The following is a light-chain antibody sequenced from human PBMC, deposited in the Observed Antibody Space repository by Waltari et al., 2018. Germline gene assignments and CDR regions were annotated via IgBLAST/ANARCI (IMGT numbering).Light chain of an antibody. V-gene: IGKV4-1*01. CDR1: QGFLHSSNNKNY. CDR3: QQYYNAPLT. Sequence: DILMTQSPDSLALSLGERATINCKASQGFLHSSNNKNYLAWYQQKPGQPPNLLIYWASTRESGVPDRFSGSGSGTDFTLTISSLQAEDVAVYYCQQYYNAPLTFGGGTKVEIK. J-gene: IGKJ4*01. CDR2: WAS.